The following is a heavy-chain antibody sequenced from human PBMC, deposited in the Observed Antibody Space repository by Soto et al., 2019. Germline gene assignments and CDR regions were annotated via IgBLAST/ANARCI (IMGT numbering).Heavy chain of an antibody. CDR3: ARDDHATMVRGVRSSPPFDY. Sequence: GGSLRLSCAASGFTFSSYSMNWVRQAPGKGLEWVSYISSSSSTIYYADSVKGRFTISRDNAKNSLYLQMNSLRDEDTAVYYCARDDHATMVRGVRSSPPFDYWGQGTLVTVSS. CDR1: GFTFSSYS. V-gene: IGHV3-48*02. J-gene: IGHJ4*02. CDR2: ISSSSSTI. D-gene: IGHD3-10*01.